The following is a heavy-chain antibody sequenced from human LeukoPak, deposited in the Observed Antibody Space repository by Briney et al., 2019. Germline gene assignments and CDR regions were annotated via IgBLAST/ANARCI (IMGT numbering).Heavy chain of an antibody. J-gene: IGHJ4*02. CDR3: ARVGTQGRPDY. V-gene: IGHV3-21*01. Sequence: GGSLRLSCAASGFTFSSYSMNWVRQAPGKGLEWVSSISSSSSYIYYADSVKGRFTISRDNAKNSLYLQMNSLRAEDTAVYYCARVGTQGRPDYWGQGTLVTVSS. CDR2: ISSSSSYI. CDR1: GFTFSSYS.